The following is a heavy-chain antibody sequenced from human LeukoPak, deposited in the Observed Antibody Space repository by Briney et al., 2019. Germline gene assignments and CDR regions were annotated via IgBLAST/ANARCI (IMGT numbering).Heavy chain of an antibody. CDR2: IIPIFGTA. CDR1: GGTFSSYA. J-gene: IGHJ2*01. CDR3: AREFGSMTTAPWYFDL. Sequence: GASVKVSCKASGGTFSSYAISWVRQAPGQGLEWMGGIIPIFGTANYAQKFQGRVTITADESTSTAYMELSSLRSEDTAVYYCAREFGSMTTAPWYFDLWGRGTLVTVSS. V-gene: IGHV1-69*13. D-gene: IGHD4-11*01.